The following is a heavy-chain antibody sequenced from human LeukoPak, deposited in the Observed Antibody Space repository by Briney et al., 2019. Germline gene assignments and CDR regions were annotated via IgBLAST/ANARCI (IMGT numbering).Heavy chain of an antibody. CDR3: ARRAGAYSHPYDY. J-gene: IGHJ4*02. V-gene: IGHV3-53*01. D-gene: IGHD4/OR15-4a*01. Sequence: PGGSLRLSCAASRFTFSSYAMSWVRQAPGKGLEWVSFIYSDNTHYSDSVKGRFTISRDNSKNTLYLQMNSLRAEDTAVYYCARRAGAYSHPYDYWGQGTLVTVSS. CDR1: RFTFSSYA. CDR2: IYSDNT.